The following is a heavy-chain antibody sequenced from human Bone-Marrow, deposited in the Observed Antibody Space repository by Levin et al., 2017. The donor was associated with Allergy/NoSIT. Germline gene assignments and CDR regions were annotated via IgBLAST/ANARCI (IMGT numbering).Heavy chain of an antibody. J-gene: IGHJ5*02. CDR1: GFTFSRYW. CDR2: IKQDGSEK. D-gene: IGHD3-10*01. V-gene: IGHV3-7*01. CDR3: ARAGSDYYGSGSDRNWLDP. Sequence: PGGSLRLSCAASGFTFSRYWMTWVRQAPGKGLEWVANIKQDGSEKYYVDSVKGRFTISRDNAKNSLYLQMNNLGAEDTAVYYCARAGSDYYGSGSDRNWLDPWGQGTLVTVSS.